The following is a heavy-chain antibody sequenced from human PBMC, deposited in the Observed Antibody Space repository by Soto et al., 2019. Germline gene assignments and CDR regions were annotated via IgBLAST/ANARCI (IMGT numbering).Heavy chain of an antibody. CDR3: ARDNLAFQGAFDL. Sequence: PGGSLRLSCAASGFVFSDFQFNWVRQAPGGGLEWVSSITGTSAFTEYAKSIEGRFTISRDNPNKLLFLHMDNLRPEDTAVYYCARDNLAFQGAFDLWGQGTLVTVSS. D-gene: IGHD3-16*01. CDR2: ITGTSAFT. CDR1: GFVFSDFQ. J-gene: IGHJ4*02. V-gene: IGHV3-21*01.